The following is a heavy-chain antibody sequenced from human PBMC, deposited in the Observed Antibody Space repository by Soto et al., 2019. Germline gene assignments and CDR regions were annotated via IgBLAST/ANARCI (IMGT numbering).Heavy chain of an antibody. V-gene: IGHV1-18*04. J-gene: IGHJ5*02. D-gene: IGHD4-17*01. CDR3: ARGTVTSGRWFGP. Sequence: QVHLVQSGTEVKEPGASVKVSCKASASTFTGYTINWVRQAPGQGLEWMGWISTFNGNTNDAGNFEGRVTMTTNTSTTTAYMELTSLTFDVTALYFCARGTVTSGRWFGPWGQGTLVSVAS. CDR1: ASTFTGYT. CDR2: ISTFNGNT.